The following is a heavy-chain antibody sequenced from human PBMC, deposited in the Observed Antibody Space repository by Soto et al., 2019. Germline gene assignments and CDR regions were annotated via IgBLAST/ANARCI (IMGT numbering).Heavy chain of an antibody. CDR3: ARDGEGY. D-gene: IGHD2-21*01. V-gene: IGHV3-74*01. CDR2: INTDGSAT. Sequence: EVQLVESGGGLVQPGGSLRLSCAASGFTFSSYWMHWVRHVPGKGLVWVSRINTDGSATNYADSVKGRFTVSRDNAKNTQYLPMNSLRAEDTAVYYCARDGEGYWGQGTLVTVSS. CDR1: GFTFSSYW. J-gene: IGHJ4*02.